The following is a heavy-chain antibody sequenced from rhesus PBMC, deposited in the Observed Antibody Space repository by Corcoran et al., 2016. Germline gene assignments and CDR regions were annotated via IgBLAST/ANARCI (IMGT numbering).Heavy chain of an antibody. D-gene: IGHD6-37*01. CDR1: GFTFDDYA. V-gene: IGHV3-201*01. CDR2: ISWSGGSK. Sequence: EVQLVESGGGVVQPGGSLRLSCAASGFTFDDYAMHWVRQAPGKGLEWVSGISWSGGSKYYADSVKGRFTISRDNAKNSLYLQMGSLRAEDTALYYCAKGAVAGRPAFDYWGQGVLVTVSS. CDR3: AKGAVAGRPAFDY. J-gene: IGHJ4*01.